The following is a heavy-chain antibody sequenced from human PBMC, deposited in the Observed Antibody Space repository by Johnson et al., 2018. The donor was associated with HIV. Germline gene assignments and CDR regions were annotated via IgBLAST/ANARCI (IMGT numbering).Heavy chain of an antibody. CDR2: IRYDGSNK. Sequence: QVQLVESGGGVVQPGGSLTLSCAASGFTFSTYGMHWVRQAPGKGLEWVTFIRYDGSNKYYADSVKGRFTISRDNSKNTLYLQMNSLRAEDTAVYFCAKGPVDYGGNYDGFGIWGQGTKVTVSS. D-gene: IGHD4-23*01. V-gene: IGHV3-30*02. CDR1: GFTFSTYG. J-gene: IGHJ3*02. CDR3: AKGPVDYGGNYDGFGI.